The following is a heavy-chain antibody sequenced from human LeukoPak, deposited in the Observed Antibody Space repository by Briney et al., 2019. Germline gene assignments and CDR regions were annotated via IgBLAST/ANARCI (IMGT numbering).Heavy chain of an antibody. J-gene: IGHJ4*02. D-gene: IGHD3-10*01. Sequence: ASVKVSCKASGYTFTGYYVHWVRQAPGQGLEWMGWINPNSGGTNYAQKFQGRVTVTRDTSISTAYMELSRLRSDDTAVYYCAREWLRDYGSGSYTIPPDYWGQGTLVTVSS. CDR3: AREWLRDYGSGSYTIPPDY. V-gene: IGHV1-2*02. CDR2: INPNSGGT. CDR1: GYTFTGYY.